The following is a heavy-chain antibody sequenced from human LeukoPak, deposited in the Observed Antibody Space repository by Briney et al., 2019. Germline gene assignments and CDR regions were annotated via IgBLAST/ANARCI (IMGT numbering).Heavy chain of an antibody. V-gene: IGHV1-69*13. D-gene: IGHD6-19*01. J-gene: IGHJ4*02. CDR2: IIPIFGTA. Sequence: SVKVSCKASGGTFSSYAISWVRQAPGQGLEWMGGIIPIFGTANYAQKFQGRVTITADESTSTAYMELSSLRSEDTAVYYCARVAGYSSGWYTNPQYYFDYWGQGTLVTVSS. CDR1: GGTFSSYA. CDR3: ARVAGYSSGWYTNPQYYFDY.